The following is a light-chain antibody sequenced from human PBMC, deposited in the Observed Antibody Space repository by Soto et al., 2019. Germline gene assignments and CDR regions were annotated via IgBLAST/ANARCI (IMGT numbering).Light chain of an antibody. CDR1: SSNIGAGYD. CDR3: QSYDSSLSGSKTYV. V-gene: IGLV1-40*01. Sequence: QSVLTQPPSVSGAPGQRVTISCTGSSSNIGAGYDVHWYQQLPGTAPKLLIYGNSNRPSGVPDRFSGSKSGTSASLAITGLQAEDEADYYCQSYDSSLSGSKTYVFGTGTKLTVL. CDR2: GNS. J-gene: IGLJ1*01.